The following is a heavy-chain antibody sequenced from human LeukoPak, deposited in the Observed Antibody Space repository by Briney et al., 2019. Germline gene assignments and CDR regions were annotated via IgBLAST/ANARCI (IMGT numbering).Heavy chain of an antibody. Sequence: SETLSLTCTVSGGSISSYYWSWIRQPPGKGLEWIAYIYYTGTTNYNPSLKSRVTISVDTSKKQLSLKLSSVTAADTAVYYSARLPLRSHFDYWGQGTLVTVSS. D-gene: IGHD3-3*02. CDR1: GGSISSYY. CDR2: IYYTGTT. V-gene: IGHV4-59*08. CDR3: ARLPLRSHFDY. J-gene: IGHJ4*02.